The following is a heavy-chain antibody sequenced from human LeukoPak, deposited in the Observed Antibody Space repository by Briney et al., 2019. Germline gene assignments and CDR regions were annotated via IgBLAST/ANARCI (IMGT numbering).Heavy chain of an antibody. J-gene: IGHJ4*02. D-gene: IGHD3-10*01. CDR2: IYSGGGT. Sequence: GGSLRLSCAASGFTVSSNYMSWVRQAPGKGLEWVSVIYSGGGTYYAGSVRGRFTISRDNSKNTLYLQMNSLRAEDTAVYYCARDPIGELFDWGQGTLVTVSS. CDR1: GFTVSSNY. CDR3: ARDPIGELFD. V-gene: IGHV3-66*01.